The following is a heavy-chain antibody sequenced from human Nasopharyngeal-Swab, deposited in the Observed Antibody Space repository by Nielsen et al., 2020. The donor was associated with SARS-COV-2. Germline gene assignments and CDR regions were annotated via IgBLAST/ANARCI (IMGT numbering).Heavy chain of an antibody. CDR3: AKDPDGDYGGNWFDP. Sequence: GESLKISCAASGFTFSSYAMSWVRQAPGKGLEWVSAISGSGGSTYCADSVKGRFTITRDNSKNTLYLQMNSLRAEDTAVYYCAKDPDGDYGGNWFDPWGQGTLVTVSS. V-gene: IGHV3-23*01. CDR2: ISGSGGST. D-gene: IGHD4-17*01. CDR1: GFTFSSYA. J-gene: IGHJ5*02.